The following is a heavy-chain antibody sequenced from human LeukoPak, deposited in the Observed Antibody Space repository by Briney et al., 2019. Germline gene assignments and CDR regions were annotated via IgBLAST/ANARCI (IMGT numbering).Heavy chain of an antibody. D-gene: IGHD2-15*01. J-gene: IGHJ4*02. V-gene: IGHV3-48*02. CDR3: ARPRYCSGGTCNLDY. CDR1: GFTFSSYS. Sequence: LPGGSLRLSCAASGFTFSSYSMNWVRQAPGKGLEWVSYISSSSNTIYYADSVKGRFTISRDNAKNSLYLQMNSLRDEDTAVYYCARPRYCSGGTCNLDYWGQGTPVTVSS. CDR2: ISSSSNTI.